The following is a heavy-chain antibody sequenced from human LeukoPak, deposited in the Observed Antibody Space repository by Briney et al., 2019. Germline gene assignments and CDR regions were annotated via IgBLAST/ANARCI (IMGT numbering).Heavy chain of an antibody. V-gene: IGHV3-11*04. CDR2: ISGSGTTI. CDR1: GFTFSDYY. Sequence: GGSLRLSCAASGFTFSDYYMSWIRQAPGKGLEWVSYISGSGTTIYYADSVKGRFTISRDNAKNSVYLQMNSLRAGDTAVYYCATYIVGPTIDYWGQGTLVTVSS. J-gene: IGHJ4*02. D-gene: IGHD2-15*01. CDR3: ATYIVGPTIDY.